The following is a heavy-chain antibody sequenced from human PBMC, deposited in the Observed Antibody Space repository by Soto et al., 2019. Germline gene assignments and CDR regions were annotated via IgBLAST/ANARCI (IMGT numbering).Heavy chain of an antibody. J-gene: IGHJ5*02. CDR3: ARYTAAAGTNWFDP. CDR1: GGSISSGGYY. Sequence: TLSLTCTVSGGSISSGGYYCSWIRQHPGKGLEWIGYIYYSGSTYYNPSLKSRVTISVDTSKNQFSLKLSSVTAADTAVYYCARYTAAAGTNWFDPWGQGTLVTVSS. V-gene: IGHV4-31*03. CDR2: IYYSGST. D-gene: IGHD6-13*01.